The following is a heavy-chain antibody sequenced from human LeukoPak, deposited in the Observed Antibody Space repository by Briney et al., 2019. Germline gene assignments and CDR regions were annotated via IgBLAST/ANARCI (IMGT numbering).Heavy chain of an antibody. Sequence: GRSLRLSCAASGFTFSSYAMHWVRQAPGKGLEWVAVISYDGSSKYYADSVKGRFTISRDNSKNTLYLQMNSLRAEDTAVYYCARDRGELGTLDYWGQGTLVTVSS. D-gene: IGHD7-27*01. CDR2: ISYDGSSK. CDR3: ARDRGELGTLDY. J-gene: IGHJ4*02. CDR1: GFTFSSYA. V-gene: IGHV3-30*04.